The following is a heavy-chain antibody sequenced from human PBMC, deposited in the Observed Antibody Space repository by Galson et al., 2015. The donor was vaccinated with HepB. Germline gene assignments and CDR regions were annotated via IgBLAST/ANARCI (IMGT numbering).Heavy chain of an antibody. Sequence: SLRLSCAASGFTFSNYWMSWVRQAPGKGLEWVANLKGAGTKMYYADSVKGRFTISRDNGKNTLYLQMHSLRADDTAVYYCARVETYSRGPNNYSRHVMDMWGKDTAVTVSS. CDR3: ARVETYSRGPNNYSRHVMDM. V-gene: IGHV3-7*01. J-gene: IGHJ6*03. D-gene: IGHD5-12*01. CDR2: LKGAGTKM. CDR1: GFTFSNYW.